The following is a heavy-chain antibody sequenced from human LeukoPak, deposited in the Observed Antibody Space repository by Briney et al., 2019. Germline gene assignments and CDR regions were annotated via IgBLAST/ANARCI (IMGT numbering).Heavy chain of an antibody. V-gene: IGHV3-23*01. CDR3: AKDDYDILTGSFQH. D-gene: IGHD3-9*01. CDR2: ISGSGGST. CDR1: GFTFSSYA. Sequence: GGSLRLSCAASGFTFSSYAMSRVRQAPGKGLEWVSAISGSGGSTYYADSVKGRFTISRDNSKNTLYLQMNSLRAEDTAVYYCAKDDYDILTGSFQHWGQGTLVTVSS. J-gene: IGHJ1*01.